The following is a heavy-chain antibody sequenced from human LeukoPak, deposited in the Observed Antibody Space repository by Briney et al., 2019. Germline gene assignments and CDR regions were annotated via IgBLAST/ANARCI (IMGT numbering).Heavy chain of an antibody. J-gene: IGHJ4*02. V-gene: IGHV3-7*01. CDR2: IKQDASET. CDR1: GFTFSTSW. CDR3: ARPRVPDS. Sequence: SGGSLRLSCAASGFTFSTSWMSGVRQAPGKGLEWGANIKQDASETNYVDSVKGRFTISRDNAKNSLYLQMNSLRAEDTAVYYCARPRVPDSWGQGTLVTVSS.